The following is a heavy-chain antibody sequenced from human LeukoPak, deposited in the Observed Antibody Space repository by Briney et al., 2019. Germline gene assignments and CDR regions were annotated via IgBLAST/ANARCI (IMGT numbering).Heavy chain of an antibody. CDR1: GFTFSSYA. CDR2: ISYDGSSK. D-gene: IGHD4-17*01. J-gene: IGHJ4*02. CDR3: ARGTTVTTLGDH. Sequence: GRSLRLSCAASGFTFSSYAMHWVRQAPGKGLEWVAVISYDGSSKYYADSVKGRFTISRDNSKNTLYVQMNSLRAEDTAVYYCARGTTVTTLGDHWGQGTLVTVSS. V-gene: IGHV3-30-3*01.